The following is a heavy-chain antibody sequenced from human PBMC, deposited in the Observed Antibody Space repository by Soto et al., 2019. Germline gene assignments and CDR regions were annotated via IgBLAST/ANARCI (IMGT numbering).Heavy chain of an antibody. CDR1: GGSLSNYG. J-gene: IGHJ6*02. CDR2: IIPVFGTP. Sequence: QVQLVQSGAEVKKPGSSVKVSCKASGGSLSNYGISWVRQAPGQGLEWMGAIIPVFGTPNYAQKFQDRVTITADESTTTVYMEVRSLTSEDTAVYYCARGDATKIVVTTYYVMDVWGQGTTVTVSS. D-gene: IGHD3-22*01. V-gene: IGHV1-69*12. CDR3: ARGDATKIVVTTYYVMDV.